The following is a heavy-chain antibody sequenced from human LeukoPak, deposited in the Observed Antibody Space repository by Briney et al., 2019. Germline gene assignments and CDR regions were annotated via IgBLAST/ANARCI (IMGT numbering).Heavy chain of an antibody. CDR1: NGSFSGYY. J-gene: IGHJ4*02. D-gene: IGHD4-11*01. CDR2: MNHSGRT. Sequence: PSETLSLTCAVYNGSFSGYYWSWIRQPPGKGLEWIGEMNHSGRTNYNPSLKSRVTISVDTSKNQFSLKLSSVTAADTAVYYCARARLHRVYYFDYWGQGTQVIVSS. CDR3: ARARLHRVYYFDY. V-gene: IGHV4-34*01.